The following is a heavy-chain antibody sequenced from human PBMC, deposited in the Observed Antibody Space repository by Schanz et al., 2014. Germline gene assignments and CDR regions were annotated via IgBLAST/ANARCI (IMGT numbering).Heavy chain of an antibody. CDR2: IGTSGGT. CDR1: GFTFRGYA. Sequence: VQLVESGGGLVQPGGSLRLSCAASGFTFRGYAMSWVRQAPGRGLEWVSTIGTSGGTNYAESVKGRFTISRDNAKNSLFLQMNSLRAEDTAVYYCARIGGSVFDYWAQGTLVTVSS. J-gene: IGHJ4*02. D-gene: IGHD3-10*01. CDR3: ARIGGSVFDY. V-gene: IGHV3-23*04.